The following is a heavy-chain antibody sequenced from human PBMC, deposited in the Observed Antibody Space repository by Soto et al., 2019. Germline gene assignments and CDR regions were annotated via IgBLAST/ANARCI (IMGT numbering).Heavy chain of an antibody. CDR1: GFTVSSNY. D-gene: IGHD3-10*01. Sequence: GGSLRLSCAASGFTVSSNYMSWVRQAPGKGLEWVLVIYSGGSTYYADSVKGRFTISRDNSKNTLYLQMNSLRAEDTAVYYCARGLTSGDYGMDVWGQGTTVTVSS. J-gene: IGHJ6*02. V-gene: IGHV3-66*01. CDR3: ARGLTSGDYGMDV. CDR2: IYSGGST.